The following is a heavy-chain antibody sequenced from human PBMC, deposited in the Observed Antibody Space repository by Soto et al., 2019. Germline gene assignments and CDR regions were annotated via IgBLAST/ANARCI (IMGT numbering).Heavy chain of an antibody. CDR2: IRSKAYGGTT. CDR1: GFTFGDYA. V-gene: IGHV3-49*03. D-gene: IGHD3-9*01. CDR3: TSSDYNIWTFAFGI. J-gene: IGHJ3*02. Sequence: GGSLRLSCTASGFTFGDYAMSWFRQAPGKGLEWVGFIRSKAYGGTTEYAASVKGRFTISRDDSKSIAYLQMNSLKTEDTVLYYCTSSDYNIWTFAFGIWGQGTVVTVSS.